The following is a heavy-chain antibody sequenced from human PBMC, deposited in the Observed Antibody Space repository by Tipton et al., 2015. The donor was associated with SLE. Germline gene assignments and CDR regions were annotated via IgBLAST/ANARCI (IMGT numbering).Heavy chain of an antibody. J-gene: IGHJ4*02. D-gene: IGHD6-6*01. CDR2: INYSGST. CDR1: RGSFSGYH. Sequence: LRLSCTIYRGSFSGYHWNWIRQTPEKGLEWIGEINYSGSTYYNPSLKSRVTISVDTSKNQFSLKLSSVTAADTAVYYCARWTVKVSQARPYYFDYWGQGTLVTVSS. V-gene: IGHV4-34*01. CDR3: ARWTVKVSQARPYYFDY.